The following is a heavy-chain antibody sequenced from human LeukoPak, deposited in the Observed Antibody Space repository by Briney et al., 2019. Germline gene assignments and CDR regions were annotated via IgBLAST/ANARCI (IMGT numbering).Heavy chain of an antibody. Sequence: GRSLRLSCAASGFTFSSYAMHWVRQAPGKGLEWVAVISYDGSNKYYADSVKGRFTISRDNSKNTLYLQMNSLRAEDTAVYYCARDGTYYYDSSGYYPDYWGQGTLVTVPS. J-gene: IGHJ4*02. CDR1: GFTFSSYA. CDR3: ARDGTYYYDSSGYYPDY. V-gene: IGHV3-30-3*01. CDR2: ISYDGSNK. D-gene: IGHD3-22*01.